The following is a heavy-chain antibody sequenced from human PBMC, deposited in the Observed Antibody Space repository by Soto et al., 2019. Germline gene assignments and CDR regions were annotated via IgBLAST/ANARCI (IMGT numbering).Heavy chain of an antibody. Sequence: QVQLVQSGAEEKKPGASVKVSCKASGYTFTGYAMHWVRQAPGQRLEWMGWINAGNGNTKYSQKFQGRVTITRATAASTAYVALSSLRAEDPAVYSCARAVAVAADFDYWGQGTLVTVSS. CDR1: GYTFTGYA. J-gene: IGHJ4*02. CDR2: INAGNGNT. CDR3: ARAVAVAADFDY. V-gene: IGHV1-3*05. D-gene: IGHD6-19*01.